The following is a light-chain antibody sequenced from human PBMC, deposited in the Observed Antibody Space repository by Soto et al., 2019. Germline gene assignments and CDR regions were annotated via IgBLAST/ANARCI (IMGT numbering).Light chain of an antibody. CDR1: QSLSTRY. Sequence: EIVLTQSPGTLSLSPGERATLFCRASQSLSTRYLVWYQQRSGQAPRLLISGASSRAAGIPDRFSGSGSGTDFTLTISSLEPEDFAVYYCQQYDTSPFYFGQGTKVEI. CDR3: QQYDTSPFY. CDR2: GAS. V-gene: IGKV3-20*01. J-gene: IGKJ2*01.